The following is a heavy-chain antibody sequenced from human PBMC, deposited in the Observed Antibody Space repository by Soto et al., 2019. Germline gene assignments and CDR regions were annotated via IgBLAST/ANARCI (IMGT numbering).Heavy chain of an antibody. CDR2: IRGSGGST. CDR1: GFTFSSYA. CDR3: AKDLLRILHPPTDIAAADDAFEI. J-gene: IGHJ3*02. V-gene: IGHV3-23*01. Sequence: GGSLRLSCAASGFTFSSYAMSWVRQAPGKGLEWVSAIRGSGGSTYYADSVKCRLTISRDNSKNTLYLQMNSLRAEDTVVYYCAKDLLRILHPPTDIAAADDAFEIWGQGTMVTVSS. D-gene: IGHD6-13*01.